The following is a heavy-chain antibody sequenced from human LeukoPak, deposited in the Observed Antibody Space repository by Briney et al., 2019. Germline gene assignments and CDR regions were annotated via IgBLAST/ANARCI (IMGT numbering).Heavy chain of an antibody. CDR2: IYHRGST. V-gene: IGHV4-59*08. CDR1: GSSISSHY. CDR3: ASWSGSTVGWYFDL. Sequence: SETLSLTCTVSGSSISSHYWSWIRQPPGKGLEWIGYIYHRGSTNYNPSLKSRVTISVDTSKNQFSLKLSSVTAADTAVYYCASWSGSTVGWYFDLWGRGTLVTVSS. J-gene: IGHJ2*01. D-gene: IGHD1-14*01.